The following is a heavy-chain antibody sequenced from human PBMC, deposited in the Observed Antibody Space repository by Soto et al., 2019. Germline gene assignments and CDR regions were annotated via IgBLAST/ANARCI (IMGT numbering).Heavy chain of an antibody. D-gene: IGHD6-6*01. J-gene: IGHJ5*02. V-gene: IGHV5-51*01. CDR1: GYSFTSYW. CDR3: ARLTHIAAPNWFDP. Sequence: PGASVKISCXGSGYSFTSYWIGWVRQMPGKGLEWMGIIYPGDSDTRYSPSFQGQVTISADKSISTAYLQWSSLKASDTAMHYCARLTHIAAPNWFDPWGQGTLVTVSS. CDR2: IYPGDSDT.